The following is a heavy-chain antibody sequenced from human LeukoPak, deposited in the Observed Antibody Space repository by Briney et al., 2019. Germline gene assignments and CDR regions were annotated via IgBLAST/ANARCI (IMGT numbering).Heavy chain of an antibody. J-gene: IGHJ4*02. CDR1: GFTFSAYT. Sequence: GGSLRLSCVASGFTFSAYTMNWVRQAPGKGLEWISYTSPSSSTRYYAASVQGRFTISRDDAKHSLFLQLSSLRAEDTAVYYCARSDCSGGACYSDYWGQGTLVTVSS. CDR3: ARSDCSGGACYSDY. D-gene: IGHD2-15*01. CDR2: TSPSSSTR. V-gene: IGHV3-48*04.